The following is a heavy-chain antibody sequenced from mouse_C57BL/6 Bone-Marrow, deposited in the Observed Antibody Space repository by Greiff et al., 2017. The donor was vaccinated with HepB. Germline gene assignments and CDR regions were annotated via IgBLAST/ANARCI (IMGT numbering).Heavy chain of an antibody. CDR2: ISGGGGNT. V-gene: IGHV5-9*01. D-gene: IGHD1-1*01. Sequence: EVKVVESGGGLVKPGGSLKLSCAASGFTFSSYTMSWVRQTPEKRLEWVATISGGGGNTYYPDSVKGRFTISRDNAKNTLYLQMSSLRSEDTALYYCARHSLNYYGSSPWFAYWGQGTLVTVSA. CDR3: ARHSLNYYGSSPWFAY. J-gene: IGHJ3*01. CDR1: GFTFSSYT.